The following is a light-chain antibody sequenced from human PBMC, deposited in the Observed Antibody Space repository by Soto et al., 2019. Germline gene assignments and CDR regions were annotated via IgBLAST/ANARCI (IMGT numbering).Light chain of an antibody. Sequence: QAVVTQEPSLSVSPGATVTLTCGSSTGTVTSAHGPYWFQQKPGHALRTLIYGTTNKEPWTPDRFSGSLLGGKAALTLSGAQFDDEAEYYCLVSYSGVMVFGGGTKLTVL. J-gene: IGLJ3*02. CDR2: GTT. CDR3: LVSYSGVMV. V-gene: IGLV7-46*01. CDR1: TGTVTSAHG.